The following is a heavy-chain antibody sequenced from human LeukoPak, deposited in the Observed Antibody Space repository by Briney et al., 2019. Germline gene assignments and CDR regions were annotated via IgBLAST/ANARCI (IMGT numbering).Heavy chain of an antibody. CDR2: IRYDGSDR. CDR1: EFTFSSYG. D-gene: IGHD6-13*01. V-gene: IGHV3-30*02. J-gene: IGHJ4*02. CDR3: AKERYSSSSLFAVTPFDY. Sequence: GGSLRLSCVASEFTFSSYGMHWVRQAPGKGLEWVAYIRYDGSDRYYADSVKGRFTISRDNSKNTLYLQMNSLRVEDTAVYYCAKERYSSSSLFAVTPFDYWGQGTLVTVSS.